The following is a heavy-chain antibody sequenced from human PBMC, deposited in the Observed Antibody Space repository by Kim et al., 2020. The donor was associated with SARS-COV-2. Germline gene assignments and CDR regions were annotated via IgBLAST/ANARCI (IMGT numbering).Heavy chain of an antibody. J-gene: IGHJ4*01. CDR2: IKDDGSEA. V-gene: IGHV3-7*01. Sequence: GGSLRLSCVASGFIIRSYGMTWVRQPPGKGLEWVGNIKDDGSEAYYADFVKGRFTISRDNAKNSLYLQMNSLRAEDTAVYYCMRDTGPYWEHVTLVIVSS. CDR1: GFIIRSYG. CDR3: MRDTGPY. D-gene: IGHD3-10*01.